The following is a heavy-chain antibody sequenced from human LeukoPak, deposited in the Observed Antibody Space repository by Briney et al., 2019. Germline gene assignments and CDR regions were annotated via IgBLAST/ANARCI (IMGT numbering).Heavy chain of an antibody. Sequence: TSETLSLTCTVSGGSISSSSYYWGWIRQPPGKGLEWIGSIYYSGSTYYNPYLKSRVTISVDTSKNQFSLKLSSVTAADTAVYYCARHLEVVVITLWSPYYFDYWGQGTLVTVSS. CDR1: GGSISSSSYY. CDR3: ARHLEVVVITLWSPYYFDY. CDR2: IYYSGST. D-gene: IGHD3-22*01. J-gene: IGHJ4*02. V-gene: IGHV4-39*01.